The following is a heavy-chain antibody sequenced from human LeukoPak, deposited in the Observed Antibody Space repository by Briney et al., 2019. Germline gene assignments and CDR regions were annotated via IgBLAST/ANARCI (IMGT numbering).Heavy chain of an antibody. V-gene: IGHV3-21*01. Sequence: PVGSLRLSSAAPGVTFISKSMNRVRQAPGKGLEWVSSISSGSGYIYYADSVKGRFTISSDNAKNSLYLQMNSLRAEDTAVYYCGKNLGGGAEDLFGPWGRGTLVSV. CDR2: ISSGSGYI. CDR1: GVTFISKS. J-gene: IGHJ5*02. CDR3: GKNLGGGAEDLFGP. D-gene: IGHD1-26*01.